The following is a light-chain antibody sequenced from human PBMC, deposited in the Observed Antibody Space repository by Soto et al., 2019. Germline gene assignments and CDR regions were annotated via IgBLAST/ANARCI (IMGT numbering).Light chain of an antibody. CDR3: QQYNNWPPI. Sequence: IMLTQSRGTRSVWPGRGATLSCGASQSVSSNLAWYQQKPGQAPRLLIYGASTRATGIPARFSGSGSGTEFTLTISSLQSEDFAVYYCQQYNNWPPIFGQGHDWRL. V-gene: IGKV3-15*01. CDR2: GAS. J-gene: IGKJ5*01. CDR1: QSVSSN.